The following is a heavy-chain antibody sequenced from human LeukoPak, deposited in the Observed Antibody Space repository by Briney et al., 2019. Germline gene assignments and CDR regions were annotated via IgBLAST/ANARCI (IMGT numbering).Heavy chain of an antibody. D-gene: IGHD2-2*01. CDR2: INHSGST. J-gene: IGHJ6*02. V-gene: IGHV4-34*01. CDR3: AGVIVVVPAATWAPGYYYYGMDV. CDR1: GGSFSGYY. Sequence: SETLSLTCAVYGGSFSGYYWSWIRQPSGKGLEWIGEINHSGSTNYNPSLKSRVTISVDTSKNQFSLKLSSVTAADTAVYYCAGVIVVVPAATWAPGYYYYGMDVWGQGTTVTVSS.